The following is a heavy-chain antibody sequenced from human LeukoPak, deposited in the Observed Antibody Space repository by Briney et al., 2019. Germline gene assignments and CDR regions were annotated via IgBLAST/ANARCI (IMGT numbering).Heavy chain of an antibody. J-gene: IGHJ3*02. Sequence: GGSLRLSCAASGFTVSSNYMNWVRQAPGKGLEWVSSISSSSYIYYADSVKGRFTISRDNAKNSLYLQMNSLRAEDTAVYYCARGSSYGPKWDAFDIWGQGTMVTVSS. D-gene: IGHD5-18*01. CDR1: GFTVSSNY. CDR3: ARGSSYGPKWDAFDI. V-gene: IGHV3-69-1*01. CDR2: ISSSSYI.